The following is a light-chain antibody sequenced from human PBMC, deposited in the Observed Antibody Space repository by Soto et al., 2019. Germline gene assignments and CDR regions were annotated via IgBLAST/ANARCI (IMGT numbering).Light chain of an antibody. CDR3: GTWDSSLSAGV. Sequence: QSVLTQPPSVSAAPGQKVTISCSGSSSIIGNNYVSWYQQLPGTAPKLLIYDNNKRPSGIPDRFSGSKSGTSATLGITGLQTGDEADYYCGTWDSSLSAGVFGGGPQLTVL. CDR2: DNN. CDR1: SSIIGNNY. J-gene: IGLJ7*01. V-gene: IGLV1-51*01.